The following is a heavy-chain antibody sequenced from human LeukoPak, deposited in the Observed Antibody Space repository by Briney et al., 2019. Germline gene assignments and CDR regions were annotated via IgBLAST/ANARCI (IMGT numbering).Heavy chain of an antibody. J-gene: IGHJ4*02. V-gene: IGHV3-23*01. D-gene: IGHD6-13*01. CDR3: AKDGSVYSSSIYYFDY. Sequence: PGGSLRLSCAASGFTFSSYAMSWVRQAPGKGLEWVSGISGSGDITYYADSGKGRFTISRDNSKNTLYLQMNSLRAEDTAVYYCAKDGSVYSSSIYYFDYWGQGTLVTVSS. CDR1: GFTFSSYA. CDR2: ISGSGDIT.